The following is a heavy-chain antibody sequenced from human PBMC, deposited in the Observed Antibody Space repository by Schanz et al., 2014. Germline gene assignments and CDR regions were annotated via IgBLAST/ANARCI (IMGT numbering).Heavy chain of an antibody. J-gene: IGHJ6*02. CDR1: GYTFSDYG. Sequence: QVQLVQSGDEVKKPGASVKVSCKTSGYTFSDYGITWVRQAPGQGLEWVGWISPYTGNTHYFDKMEGRVTMTTDTSTGTAYMELRSLRSDDTAVYYCARAKRFGDMDVWGQGTTVTVSS. D-gene: IGHD3-10*01. CDR2: ISPYTGNT. CDR3: ARAKRFGDMDV. V-gene: IGHV1-18*01.